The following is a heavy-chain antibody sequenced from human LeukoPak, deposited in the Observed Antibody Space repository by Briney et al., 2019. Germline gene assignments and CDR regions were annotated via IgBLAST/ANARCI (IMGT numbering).Heavy chain of an antibody. V-gene: IGHV3-33*01. Sequence: GGSLRLSCAASGFTFSSYGMHWVRQASGKGLEWVAVIWYDGSNKYYADSVKGRFTISRDNSKNTLYLQMNSLRAEDTAVYYCTRTQIVGARFDLFDYWGQGTLVTVSS. J-gene: IGHJ4*02. CDR3: TRTQIVGARFDLFDY. CDR1: GFTFSSYG. D-gene: IGHD1-26*01. CDR2: IWYDGSNK.